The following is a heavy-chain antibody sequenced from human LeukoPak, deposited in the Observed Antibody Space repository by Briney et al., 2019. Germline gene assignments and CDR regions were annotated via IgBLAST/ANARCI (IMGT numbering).Heavy chain of an antibody. CDR2: IQYDGGNK. J-gene: IGHJ4*02. V-gene: IGHV3-30*02. CDR3: ARDWDEYSSSWSPSDY. Sequence: GGSLRLSCAASGFTFSSYAMYWVRQAPGKGLEWVAFIQYDGGNKYYADSVKGRFTISRDNSKNTLYLQMNSLRAEDTAVYYCARDWDEYSSSWSPSDYWGQGTLVTVSS. D-gene: IGHD6-13*01. CDR1: GFTFSSYA.